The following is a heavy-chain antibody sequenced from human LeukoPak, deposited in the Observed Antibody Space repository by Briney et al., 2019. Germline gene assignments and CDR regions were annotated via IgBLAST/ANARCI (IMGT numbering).Heavy chain of an antibody. CDR1: GGTFSSYA. V-gene: IGHV1-69*13. D-gene: IGHD7-27*01. Sequence: ASVKVSCKASGGTFSSYAISWVRQAPGQGLEWMGGIIPIFGTANYAQKFQGRVTITADESTSTAYMELSSLRSEDTAVYYCAGGRGNWGSVYFDYWGQGTLVTVSS. CDR3: AGGRGNWGSVYFDY. CDR2: IIPIFGTA. J-gene: IGHJ4*02.